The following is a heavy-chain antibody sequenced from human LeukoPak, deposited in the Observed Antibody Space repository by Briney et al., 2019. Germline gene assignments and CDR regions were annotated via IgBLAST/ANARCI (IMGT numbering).Heavy chain of an antibody. Sequence: ASVKVSCKASGYTFTGYYMHWVRQAPGQGLEWMGWINPNSGGTNYAQKFQGRVTMTRDTSISTAYMELSRLRSDDTAVYYCARGVPRRAAAGILVDYWGQGTLVTVSS. J-gene: IGHJ4*02. D-gene: IGHD6-13*01. CDR2: INPNSGGT. CDR3: ARGVPRRAAAGILVDY. V-gene: IGHV1-2*02. CDR1: GYTFTGYY.